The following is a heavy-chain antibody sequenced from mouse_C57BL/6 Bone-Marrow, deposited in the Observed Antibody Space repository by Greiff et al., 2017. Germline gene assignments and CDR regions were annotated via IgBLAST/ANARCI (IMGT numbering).Heavy chain of an antibody. CDR2: ISSGSSTI. CDR1: GFTFSDYG. V-gene: IGHV5-17*01. Sequence: EVKVVESGGGLVKPGGSLKLSCAASGFTFSDYGMHWVRQAPEKGLEWVAYISSGSSTIYYADTVKGRFTISRDNAKNTLFLQMTSLRSEDTAMYYCARIPYGSSPYRYFDVWGTGTTVTVSS. D-gene: IGHD1-1*01. CDR3: ARIPYGSSPYRYFDV. J-gene: IGHJ1*03.